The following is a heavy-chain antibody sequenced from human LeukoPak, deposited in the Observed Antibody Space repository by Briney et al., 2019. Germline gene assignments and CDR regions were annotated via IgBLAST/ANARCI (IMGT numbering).Heavy chain of an antibody. Sequence: GGSLRLSCAASGFTFSSYAMSWVRQAPGKGLEWVSGISWNSGSIGYADSVKGRFTISRDNAKNSLYLQMNSLRAEDTALYYCAKARDPYYFDYWGQGTLVTVSS. J-gene: IGHJ4*02. CDR3: AKARDPYYFDY. CDR2: ISWNSGSI. CDR1: GFTFSSYA. V-gene: IGHV3-9*01.